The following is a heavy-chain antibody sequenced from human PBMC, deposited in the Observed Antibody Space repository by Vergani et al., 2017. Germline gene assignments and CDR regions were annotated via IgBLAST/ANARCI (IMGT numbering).Heavy chain of an antibody. Sequence: EVQLLESGGGLVQPGGSLRLSCAASGFTFSSYAMSWVRQAPGKGLEWVSAISGSGGSTYYADSVKGRFTISRDNSKNTLYLQMNSLRAEDTAVYYCATRPLDDILTGYRFDYWGQGTLVTVSS. CDR3: ATRPLDDILTGYRFDY. CDR1: GFTFSSYA. CDR2: ISGSGGST. D-gene: IGHD3-9*01. V-gene: IGHV3-23*01. J-gene: IGHJ4*02.